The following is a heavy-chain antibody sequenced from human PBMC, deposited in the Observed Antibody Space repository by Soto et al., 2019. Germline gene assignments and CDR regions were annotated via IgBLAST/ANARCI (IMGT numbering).Heavy chain of an antibody. CDR3: AKDVDYGETSGAFDI. Sequence: EVQLVESGGGLVQPGRSLRLSCAASGFTFDDYAMHWVRRAPGKGLEWVSGISWNSGSIGYADSVKGRFTISRDNAKNSLYLQMNSLRAEDTALYYCAKDVDYGETSGAFDIWGQGTMVTVSS. D-gene: IGHD4-17*01. J-gene: IGHJ3*02. CDR1: GFTFDDYA. V-gene: IGHV3-9*01. CDR2: ISWNSGSI.